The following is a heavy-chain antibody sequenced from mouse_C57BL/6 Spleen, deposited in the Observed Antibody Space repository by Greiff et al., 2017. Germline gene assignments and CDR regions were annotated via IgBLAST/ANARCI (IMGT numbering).Heavy chain of an antibody. CDR3: ARERIPYGEGFAY. D-gene: IGHD1-1*02. Sequence: VQLQESDAELVKPGASVKISCKVSGYTFTDHTIHWMKQRPEQGLEWIGYIYPRGGSTKYNEKFKGKATLTADKSSSTAYMQLNSLTAEDSAVYFCARERIPYGEGFAYWGQGTLVTVSA. CDR1: GYTFTDHT. CDR2: IYPRGGST. V-gene: IGHV1-78*01. J-gene: IGHJ3*01.